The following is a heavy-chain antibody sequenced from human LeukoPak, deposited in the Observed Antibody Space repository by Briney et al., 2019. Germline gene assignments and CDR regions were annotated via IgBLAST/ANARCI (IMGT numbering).Heavy chain of an antibody. CDR3: AKERNDCSGGSCYYLDAFDI. V-gene: IGHV3-33*06. J-gene: IGHJ3*02. Sequence: PGGSLRLSCVASGFNFSSYGMHRVRQAPGKGLEWVAVIWYDGSNKYYADSVKGRFTISRDNSKNTLYLQMNSLRAEDTAVYYCAKERNDCSGGSCYYLDAFDIWGQGTMVTVSS. CDR1: GFNFSSYG. CDR2: IWYDGSNK. D-gene: IGHD2-15*01.